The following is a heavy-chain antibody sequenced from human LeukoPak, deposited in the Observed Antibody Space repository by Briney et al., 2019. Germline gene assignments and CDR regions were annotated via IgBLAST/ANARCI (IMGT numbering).Heavy chain of an antibody. Sequence: SETLSLTCTVSGGSISSGSYYWSWIRQPAGKGLEWIGRIYTSGSTNYNPSLKSRVTISVDTSKNQFSLKLSSVTAADTAVYYCARGAFYNWNYYDYWGQGTLVTVSS. D-gene: IGHD1-20*01. J-gene: IGHJ4*02. CDR3: ARGAFYNWNYYDY. V-gene: IGHV4-61*02. CDR1: GGSISSGSYY. CDR2: IYTSGST.